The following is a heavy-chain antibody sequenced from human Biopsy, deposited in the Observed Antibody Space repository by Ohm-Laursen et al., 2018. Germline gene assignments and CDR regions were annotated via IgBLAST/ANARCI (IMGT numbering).Heavy chain of an antibody. D-gene: IGHD4-11*01. CDR2: IYYSVMT. V-gene: IGHV4-59*02. Sequence: GTLSLTCTVSGDSVTKYYWSWIRRPPGKGLEWIGHIYYSVMTNYNPSLQSRVSISVDTSRNQVSLTLSSVTAADTAVYYCARDSGILNYGNFKYYHYYGMDVWDQGTKVTVSS. J-gene: IGHJ6*02. CDR1: GDSVTKYY. CDR3: ARDSGILNYGNFKYYHYYGMDV.